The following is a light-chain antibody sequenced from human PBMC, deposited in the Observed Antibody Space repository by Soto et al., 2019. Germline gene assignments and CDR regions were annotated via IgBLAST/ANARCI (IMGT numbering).Light chain of an antibody. CDR1: QGIGSF. CDR3: QPFNSYPPT. CDR2: SAS. J-gene: IGKJ1*01. Sequence: DIQLTQSPSFLSASVGDRVTITCRASQGIGSFLAWYQQKPGKAPRLLIYSASTLQSGVSLRFRGSGSGTEFTLTISSLQSEDFATYYCQPFNSYPPTFGQGTKVEIK. V-gene: IGKV1-9*01.